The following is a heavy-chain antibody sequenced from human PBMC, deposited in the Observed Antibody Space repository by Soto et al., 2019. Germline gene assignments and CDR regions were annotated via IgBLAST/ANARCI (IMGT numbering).Heavy chain of an antibody. D-gene: IGHD4-17*01. V-gene: IGHV1-18*01. CDR3: ARANGDYYFDY. CDR1: GYTFTSYG. CDR2: ISTYKGDT. Sequence: QVQLVQSGAEVKKPGASVKVSCNASGYTFTSYGISWVRQAPGQGLEWMGWISTYKGDTHYAQKLQGRFTVTPXTSTSTAYMELRSLRSDDTAVYYCARANGDYYFDYWGQGTLVTVST. J-gene: IGHJ4*02.